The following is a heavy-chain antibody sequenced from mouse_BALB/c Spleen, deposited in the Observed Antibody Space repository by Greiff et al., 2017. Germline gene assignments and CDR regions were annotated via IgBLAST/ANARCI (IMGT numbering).Heavy chain of an antibody. CDR3: ARSLRD. CDR2: ISYSGST. D-gene: IGHD1-1*01. V-gene: IGHV3-2*02. J-gene: IGHJ2*01. CDR1: GYSITSDYA. Sequence: EVKLQESGPGVVKPSQSLSLTCTVTGYSITSDYAWNWIRQFPGNKLEWMGYISYSGSTSYNPSLKSRISITRDTSKNQFFLQLNSVTTEDTATYYCARSLRDWGQGTTLTVSS.